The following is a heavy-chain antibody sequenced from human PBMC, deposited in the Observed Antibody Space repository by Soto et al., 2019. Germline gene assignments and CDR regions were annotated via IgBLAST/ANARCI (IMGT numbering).Heavy chain of an antibody. CDR1: GYTFTSYA. D-gene: IGHD6-13*01. CDR3: ARVDSSSWYAQRAFDI. V-gene: IGHV1-3*01. J-gene: IGHJ3*02. Sequence: ASVKVSCKASGYTFTSYAMHWVRQAPGQRLEWMGWINAGNGNTKYSQKFQGRVTITRDTSASTAYMELSSLRSEDTAVYYCARVDSSSWYAQRAFDIWGQGTMVTVSS. CDR2: INAGNGNT.